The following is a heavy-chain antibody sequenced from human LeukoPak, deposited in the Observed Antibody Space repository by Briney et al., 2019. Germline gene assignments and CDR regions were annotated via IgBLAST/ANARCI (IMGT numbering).Heavy chain of an antibody. Sequence: PGGSLRLSCAASGFTFSSYGMHWVRRAPGKGLEWVAFIRYDGSNKYYADSVKGRFTISRDNSKNTLYLQMNSLRAEDTAVYYCAKGGYYKDYYYYYMDVWGKGTTVTISS. CDR1: GFTFSSYG. CDR3: AKGGYYKDYYYYYMDV. CDR2: IRYDGSNK. D-gene: IGHD3-3*01. J-gene: IGHJ6*03. V-gene: IGHV3-30*02.